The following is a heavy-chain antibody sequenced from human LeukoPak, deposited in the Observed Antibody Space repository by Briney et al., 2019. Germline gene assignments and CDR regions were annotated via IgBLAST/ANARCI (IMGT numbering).Heavy chain of an antibody. CDR3: ASKYYYGSGSYYNVGPFDY. J-gene: IGHJ4*02. V-gene: IGHV3-48*04. CDR2: ISSSSSTI. CDR1: GFTFNTYW. D-gene: IGHD3-10*01. Sequence: GGSLRLSCAAPGFTFNTYWMSWVRQAPGKGLEWVSYISSSSSTIYYADSVKGRFTISRDNAKNSLYLQMNSLRAEDTAVYYCASKYYYGSGSYYNVGPFDYWGQGTLVTVSS.